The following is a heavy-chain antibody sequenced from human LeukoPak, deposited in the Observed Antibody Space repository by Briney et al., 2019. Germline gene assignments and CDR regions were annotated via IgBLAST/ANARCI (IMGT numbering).Heavy chain of an antibody. CDR1: GGSITSTNY. V-gene: IGHV4-4*02. J-gene: IGHJ4*02. CDR3: AREGGPYRPLDY. Sequence: PSGTLSLTCGVSGGSITSTNYWTWVRQPPGKSLEWIGEVNLQGSTKYNPSLMGRVAISVDMSENHISLQLTSVTAADTAVYYCAREGGPYRPLDYSGQGTLVTVSS. CDR2: VNLQGST.